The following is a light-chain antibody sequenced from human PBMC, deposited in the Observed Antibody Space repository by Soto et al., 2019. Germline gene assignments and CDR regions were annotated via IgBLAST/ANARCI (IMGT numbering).Light chain of an antibody. J-gene: IGKJ1*01. V-gene: IGKV1-8*01. CDR3: QQAYNFPST. Sequence: AIRMTQSPSSFSASTGDRVTITCRARQDVSSYLAWYQQKPGKAPELLIYAASTLQTGVPSRFSGSGSGTDFTLTISNLQSEDFATYYCQQAYNFPSTFGQGTKVEI. CDR2: AAS. CDR1: QDVSSY.